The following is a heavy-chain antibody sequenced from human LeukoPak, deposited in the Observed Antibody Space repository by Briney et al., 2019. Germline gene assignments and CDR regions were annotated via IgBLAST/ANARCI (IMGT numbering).Heavy chain of an antibody. CDR3: ATGAYCDH. Sequence: GGSLRLSCAASGFTFSTYGMTWVRQAPGKGLEWVSTISDTGDSTYYADSVKGRFTISRDNSESTLYLQINGLRAEDTAIYFCATGAYCDHWGQGTLVTVSS. V-gene: IGHV3-23*01. J-gene: IGHJ4*02. CDR1: GFTFSTYG. CDR2: ISDTGDST.